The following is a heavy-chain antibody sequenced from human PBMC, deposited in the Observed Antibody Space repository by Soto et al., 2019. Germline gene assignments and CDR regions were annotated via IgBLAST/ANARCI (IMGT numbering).Heavy chain of an antibody. CDR2: VNPILSMS. J-gene: IGHJ4*02. CDR1: GDTFSFYT. Sequence: QVQLVQSGAELKKPGSSVKVSCKASGDTFSFYTINWVRQAPGLGLEWMGRVNPILSMSNYAQKFQGRGTMTADKSTSTAYMELRSLRSEDTACYYCATSYGSGYRAFDYWGQGALVTVSS. D-gene: IGHD3-10*01. CDR3: ATSYGSGYRAFDY. V-gene: IGHV1-69*02.